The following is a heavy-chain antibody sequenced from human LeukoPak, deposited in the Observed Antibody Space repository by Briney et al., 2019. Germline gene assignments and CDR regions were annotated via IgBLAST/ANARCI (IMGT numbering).Heavy chain of an antibody. CDR2: ISWNSGSI. Sequence: GGSLRLSCAASGFTFDDYAMHRVRQAPGKGLEWVSSISWNSGSIGYGDSVKGRFTISRDNPKNSLYLQMNSLRAEDTALYYCAKGALYDSRGYFDYWGQGSLVTVSS. D-gene: IGHD3-22*01. J-gene: IGHJ4*02. CDR1: GFTFDDYA. V-gene: IGHV3-9*01. CDR3: AKGALYDSRGYFDY.